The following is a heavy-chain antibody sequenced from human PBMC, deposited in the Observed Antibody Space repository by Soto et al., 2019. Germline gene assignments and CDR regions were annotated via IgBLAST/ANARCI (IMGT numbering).Heavy chain of an antibody. CDR2: IYYSGST. V-gene: IGHV4-39*01. D-gene: IGHD1-26*01. Sequence: SETLSLTCTVSGGSISSSSYYWGWIRQPPGKGLEWIGSIYYSGSTYYNPSLKSRVTISVDTSKNQFSLKLSSVTAADTAVYYCARQGGNPYYFDYWGQGTLVTVSS. CDR3: ARQGGNPYYFDY. J-gene: IGHJ4*02. CDR1: GGSISSSSYY.